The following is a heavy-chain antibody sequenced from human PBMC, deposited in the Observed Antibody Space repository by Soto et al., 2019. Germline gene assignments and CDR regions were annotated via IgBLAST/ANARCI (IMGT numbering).Heavy chain of an antibody. J-gene: IGHJ4*02. CDR2: IWYDGRNK. D-gene: IGHD3-10*01. Sequence: QVQLVESGGGVVQPGRSLRLSCAASGFTFSSYGMHWVRQAPGKGLEWVAVIWYDGRNKYYADSVKGRFTISRDNSKNTVYLEMNSLRGEDTAVYYCARGYYHGSGTFDYWGQGTLVTVSS. CDR1: GFTFSSYG. V-gene: IGHV3-33*01. CDR3: ARGYYHGSGTFDY.